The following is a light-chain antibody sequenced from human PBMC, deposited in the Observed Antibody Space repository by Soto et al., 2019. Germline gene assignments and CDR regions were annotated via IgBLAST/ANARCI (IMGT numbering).Light chain of an antibody. CDR1: RSDVGGYNY. CDR3: SSYAGNYVYV. J-gene: IGLJ1*01. Sequence: QSAPTPPPSVSGTPGQSFTIPCTGTRSDVGGYNYVSWYQRHAGKGPNLIIYAVSERPSGVPDRFSASKSGNTASLTISGLHAEDEADYYCSSYAGNYVYVFGSGTKVTVL. V-gene: IGLV2-11*02. CDR2: AVS.